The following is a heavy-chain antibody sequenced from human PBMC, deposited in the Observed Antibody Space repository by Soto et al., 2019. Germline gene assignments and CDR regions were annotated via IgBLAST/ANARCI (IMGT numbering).Heavy chain of an antibody. CDR3: ASSAARPLYYYYYGMDV. J-gene: IGHJ6*02. V-gene: IGHV1-69*01. CDR2: IIPIFGTA. D-gene: IGHD6-6*01. Sequence: QVQLVQSGAEVKKPGSSVKVSCKASGGTFSSYAISWVRQAPGQGLEWMGGIIPIFGTANYAQKFQGRVTITADESTSTAYMELSSLRSEDTAVYYCASSAARPLYYYYYGMDVWGHGTTVTVSS. CDR1: GGTFSSYA.